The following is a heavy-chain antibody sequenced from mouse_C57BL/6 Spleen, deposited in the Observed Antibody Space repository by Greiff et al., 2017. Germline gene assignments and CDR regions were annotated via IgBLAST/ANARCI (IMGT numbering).Heavy chain of an antibody. V-gene: IGHV1-81*01. Sequence: VKVVESGAELARPGASVKLSCKASGYTFTSYGISWVKQRTGQGLEWIGEIDPRSGNTYYNAQFKGKATLTADKSSSTAYRELRSLTSEDSAVYYCAREEALRPFDYWGQGTTLTVSS. J-gene: IGHJ2*01. CDR1: GYTFTSYG. CDR3: AREEALRPFDY. D-gene: IGHD1-2*01. CDR2: IDPRSGNT.